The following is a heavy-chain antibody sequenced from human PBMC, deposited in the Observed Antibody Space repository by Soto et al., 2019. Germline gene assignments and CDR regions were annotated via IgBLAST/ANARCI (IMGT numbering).Heavy chain of an antibody. CDR2: ISGSGGST. CDR3: AKEPSSSSSGNWFDP. CDR1: GFTFSSYA. Sequence: EVQLLESGGGLVQTGGSLRLSCAASGFTFSSYAMSWFRQAPGQGLEWVSAISGSGGSTYYADSVKGRFTISRDNSKNTLYLQRTSLRAEDTAVYYCAKEPSSSSSGNWFDPWVHGTMVTVS. V-gene: IGHV3-23*01. J-gene: IGHJ5*02. D-gene: IGHD6-6*01.